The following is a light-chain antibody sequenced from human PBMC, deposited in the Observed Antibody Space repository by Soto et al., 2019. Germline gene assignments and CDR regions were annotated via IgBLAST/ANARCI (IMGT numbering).Light chain of an antibody. Sequence: EIVMTQSPATLSVSPGERATLSCRASQSVSSNLAWYQQKPGQAPRLLIYDASTRATGIPARFSGSRSGTEFSLTIGSLQSEDFAVYYCQQYNNWPRTFGQGTKVEIK. J-gene: IGKJ1*01. CDR3: QQYNNWPRT. CDR1: QSVSSN. V-gene: IGKV3-15*01. CDR2: DAS.